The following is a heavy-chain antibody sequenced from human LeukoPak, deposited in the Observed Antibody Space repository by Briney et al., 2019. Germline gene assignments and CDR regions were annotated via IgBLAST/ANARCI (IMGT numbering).Heavy chain of an antibody. D-gene: IGHD3-16*01. CDR1: GGSISSYY. CDR3: ARDPPSRGTRYFDY. V-gene: IGHV4-4*07. CDR2: IYTSGST. J-gene: IGHJ4*02. Sequence: SETLSLTCTVSGGSISSYYWSWIRQPAGRGLEWIGRIYTSGSTNYNPSLKSRVTISVDTSKNQFSLKLSSVTAADTAVCYCARDPPSRGTRYFDYWGQGTLVTVSS.